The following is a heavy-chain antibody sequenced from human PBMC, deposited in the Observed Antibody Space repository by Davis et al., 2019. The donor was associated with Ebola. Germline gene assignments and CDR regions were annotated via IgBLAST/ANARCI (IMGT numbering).Heavy chain of an antibody. CDR1: GFTFSNAW. CDR3: TTGTWELRSMGYYYYMDV. J-gene: IGHJ6*03. D-gene: IGHD1-7*01. CDR2: IKSKTDGGTT. V-gene: IGHV3-15*01. Sequence: GESLKISCAASGFTFSNAWMSWVRQAPGKGLEWVGRIKSKTDGGTTDYAAPVKGRFTISRDDSKNTLYLQMNSLKTEDTAVYYCTTGTWELRSMGYYYYMDVWGKGTTVTVSS.